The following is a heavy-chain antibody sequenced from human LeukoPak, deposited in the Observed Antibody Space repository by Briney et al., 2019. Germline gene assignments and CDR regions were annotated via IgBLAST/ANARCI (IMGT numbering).Heavy chain of an antibody. CDR1: GFTFSSYA. Sequence: GRSLRLSCAASGFTFSSYAMSWVRQAPGKGLEWVSGISFRGDSTYYADSVKGRFTISRDNSKNTLYLQMNSLRAEDTAVYYCAKDLAYDSSGYNYYYYYGMDVWGQGTTVTVSS. CDR2: ISFRGDST. V-gene: IGHV3-23*01. D-gene: IGHD3-22*01. J-gene: IGHJ6*02. CDR3: AKDLAYDSSGYNYYYYYGMDV.